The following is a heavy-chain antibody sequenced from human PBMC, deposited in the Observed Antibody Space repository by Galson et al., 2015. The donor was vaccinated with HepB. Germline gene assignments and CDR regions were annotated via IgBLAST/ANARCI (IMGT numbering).Heavy chain of an antibody. CDR3: ARDQRLGELWLKSDAFDV. V-gene: IGHV6-1*01. Sequence: CAISGDSVSSNGAAWTWIRQSPSRGLEWLGRTYYRSKWYYDYAVSVKSRMTVNPDTSKNQFSLQVNSVTPEDTAVYYCARDQRLGELWLKSDAFDVWGQGTVVTVSS. CDR1: GDSVSSNGAA. D-gene: IGHD3-16*01. J-gene: IGHJ3*01. CDR2: TYYRSKWYY.